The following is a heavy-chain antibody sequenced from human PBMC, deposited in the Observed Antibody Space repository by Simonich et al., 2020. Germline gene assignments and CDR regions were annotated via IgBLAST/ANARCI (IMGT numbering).Heavy chain of an antibody. CDR2: SSDYNGNT. CDR3: ARASRGTWWYYYFDY. V-gene: IGHV1-18*01. J-gene: IGHJ4*02. D-gene: IGHD2-15*01. CDR1: GYTFTSYG. Sequence: QVQLVQSGAEVKKPGASVKVSCKASGYTFTSYGISWVRQDPGQGLEWRGMSSDYNGNTNYAQKLQGRVTMTTETTTRTAYMELRSLRSDDTAVYYWARASRGTWWYYYFDYWGQGTLVTVSS.